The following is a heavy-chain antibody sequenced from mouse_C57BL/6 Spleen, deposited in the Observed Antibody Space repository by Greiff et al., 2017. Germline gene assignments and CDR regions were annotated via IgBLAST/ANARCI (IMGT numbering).Heavy chain of an antibody. Sequence: EVKLVESGGGLVKPGGSLKLSCAASGFTFSSYAMSWVRQTPEKRLEWVATISDGASYTYYPDNVKGRFTISRDNAKNNLYLQMSHLKSEDTAMYYGARENDYDDTYWGQGTLVTVSA. V-gene: IGHV5-4*01. J-gene: IGHJ3*01. D-gene: IGHD2-4*01. CDR2: ISDGASYT. CDR3: ARENDYDDTY. CDR1: GFTFSSYA.